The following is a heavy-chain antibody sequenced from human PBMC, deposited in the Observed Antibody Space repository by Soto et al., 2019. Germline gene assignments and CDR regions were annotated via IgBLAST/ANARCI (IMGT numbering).Heavy chain of an antibody. J-gene: IGHJ4*02. CDR3: SSGGTTVNRRFDF. CDR1: GGTSSSYA. V-gene: IGHV1-69*01. D-gene: IGHD4-4*01. CDR2: IIPILDTT. Sequence: QVQVVQSGAEVKKPGSSVRVSCKASGGTSSSYAITWMRQAPGQGLEWLGGIIPILDTTDYAQKFQGRVTFTGGGSTSTVFIELSSLTSEDTTVYYCSSGGTTVNRRFDFWGQGTLVTVS.